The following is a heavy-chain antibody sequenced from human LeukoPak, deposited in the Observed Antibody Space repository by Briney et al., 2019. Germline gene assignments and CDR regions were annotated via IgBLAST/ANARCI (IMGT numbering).Heavy chain of an antibody. CDR3: ARDRSGYSDY. Sequence: GGSLILSCAASGFTFDDYGMSWVRQAPGKGREWVCGINWNGGSTGYADSVKGRFTISRDNAKNSLYLQMNSLRAEDTALYYCARDRSGYSDYWGQGTLVTVSS. D-gene: IGHD2-15*01. CDR1: GFTFDDYG. J-gene: IGHJ4*02. V-gene: IGHV3-20*04. CDR2: INWNGGST.